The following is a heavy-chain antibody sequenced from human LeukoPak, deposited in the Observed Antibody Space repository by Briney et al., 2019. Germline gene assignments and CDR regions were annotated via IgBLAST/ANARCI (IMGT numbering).Heavy chain of an antibody. CDR2: INTNTGNP. CDR1: GYTFTGYY. D-gene: IGHD3-9*01. V-gene: IGHV7-4-1*02. CDR3: ARVGGFFDWLP. Sequence: ASVKVSCKASGYTFTGYYMHWVRQAPGQGLEWMGWINTNTGNPTYAQGFTGRFVFSLDTSVSTAYLQISSLKAEDTAVYYCARVGGFFDWLPWGQGTLVTVSS. J-gene: IGHJ4*02.